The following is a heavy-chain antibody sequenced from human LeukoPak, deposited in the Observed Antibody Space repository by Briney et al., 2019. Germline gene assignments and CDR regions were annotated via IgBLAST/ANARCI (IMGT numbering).Heavy chain of an antibody. CDR2: ITGAAGST. D-gene: IGHD1-26*01. CDR3: GKVRWEVPATMDV. V-gene: IGHV3-23*01. J-gene: IGHJ6*03. Sequence: GGSLRLSCPASGFTFANYRMSWVRQTSGKGLEWVSSITGAAGSTFYADSVKGRFTISRDNSKNTLFLQMNSLRAEDTAIYYCGKVRWEVPATMDVWGKGTTVTVSS. CDR1: GFTFANYR.